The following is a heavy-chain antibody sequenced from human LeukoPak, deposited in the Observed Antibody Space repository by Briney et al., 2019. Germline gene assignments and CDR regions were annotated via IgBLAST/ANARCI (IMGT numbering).Heavy chain of an antibody. CDR2: ISYDGSNK. Sequence: TGGSLRLSCAASGFTFSSYSMNWVRQAPGKGLEWVAVISYDGSNKYYADSVKGRFTISRDNSKNTLYLQMNSLRAEDTAVYYCAKQCGGSDWFDAFDIWGQGTMVTVSS. J-gene: IGHJ3*02. CDR1: GFTFSSYS. D-gene: IGHD6-19*01. CDR3: AKQCGGSDWFDAFDI. V-gene: IGHV3-30*18.